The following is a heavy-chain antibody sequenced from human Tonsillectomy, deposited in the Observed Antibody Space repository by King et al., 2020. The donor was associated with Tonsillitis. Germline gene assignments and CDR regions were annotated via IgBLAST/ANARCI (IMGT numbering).Heavy chain of an antibody. Sequence: QLQESGPGLVKPSETLSLTCTVSGGSISSSSYYWGWIRQPPGKGLEWIGSIYYSGSTYYNPSLKSRVTISVDTAKNQFSLKLGCVTAADTAVYYCARLVGGISMIVVVIRDAFDIWGQGTMVTVSS. CDR3: ARLVGGISMIVVVIRDAFDI. CDR1: GGSISSSSYY. V-gene: IGHV4-39*01. D-gene: IGHD3-22*01. CDR2: IYYSGST. J-gene: IGHJ3*02.